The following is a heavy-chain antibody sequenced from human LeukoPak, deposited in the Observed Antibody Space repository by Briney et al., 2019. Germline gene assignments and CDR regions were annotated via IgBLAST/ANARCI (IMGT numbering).Heavy chain of an antibody. CDR3: ARDLDDSSGYSDY. Sequence: GGSLRLSCAASGFTFSSYWMHWVRQAPGKGLEWVSGINWNGGGTGYADSVKGRFTISRDNAKNSLYLQMNSLRAEDTALYYCARDLDDSSGYSDYWGQGTLVTVSS. J-gene: IGHJ4*02. CDR2: INWNGGGT. D-gene: IGHD3-22*01. V-gene: IGHV3-20*04. CDR1: GFTFSSYW.